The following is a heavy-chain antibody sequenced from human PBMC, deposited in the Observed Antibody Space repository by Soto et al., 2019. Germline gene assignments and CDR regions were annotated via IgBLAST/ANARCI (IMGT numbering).Heavy chain of an antibody. V-gene: IGHV1-3*01. CDR2: INAGNGNT. D-gene: IGHD5-12*01. J-gene: IGHJ5*02. CDR1: GYTFTSYA. CDR3: AREVDIVATMVRWFDP. Sequence: QVKLVQSGAEVKKPGASVKVSCKASGYTFTSYAMHWVRQAPGQRLEWMGWINAGNGNTKYSQKFQGRVTITRDTSASTAYMELSSLRSEDTAVYYCAREVDIVATMVRWFDPWGQGTLVTVSS.